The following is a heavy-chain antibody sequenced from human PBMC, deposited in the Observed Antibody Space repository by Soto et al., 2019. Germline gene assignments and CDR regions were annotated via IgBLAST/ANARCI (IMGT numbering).Heavy chain of an antibody. J-gene: IGHJ4*02. CDR2: ISGSGGST. Sequence: GGSLRLSCAASGFTFSNYAMSWVRQAPGKGLEWVSAISGSGGSTYYADSVKGRFTISRDNSKNTLYLQMNSLRAEDTAVYYCAKDLGYSSSWYLDYWGQGTLVTVSS. V-gene: IGHV3-23*01. D-gene: IGHD6-13*01. CDR3: AKDLGYSSSWYLDY. CDR1: GFTFSNYA.